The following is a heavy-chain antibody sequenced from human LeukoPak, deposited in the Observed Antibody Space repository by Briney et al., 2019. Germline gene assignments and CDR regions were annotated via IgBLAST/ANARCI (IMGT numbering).Heavy chain of an antibody. V-gene: IGHV4-59*01. CDR2: MCYSGTS. D-gene: IGHD3-22*01. J-gene: IGHJ4*02. CDR1: GGSISSYY. Sequence: SETLSLTCTVSGGSISSYYWNWIRQPRGKGLEWIGYMCYSGTSSYNPSLRSRITTSVDASKKQFSLKLSSVTAAVSAVYYCARDGYSDSSGYDYPPSVWGQGTLVTVSS. CDR3: ARDGYSDSSGYDYPPSV.